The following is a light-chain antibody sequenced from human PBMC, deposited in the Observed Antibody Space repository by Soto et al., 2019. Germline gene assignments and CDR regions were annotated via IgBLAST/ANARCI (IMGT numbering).Light chain of an antibody. V-gene: IGLV4-69*01. Sequence: QTVVTQSPSASASLGASVKLTCTLSSGHNSYAIAWHQQQPEKGHRYLMKLNSDGSHSKGDGIPDRFSGSSSGTERYLTISSRQSEDEADYYCQTWGTGTVVFGGGTKLTVL. CDR3: QTWGTGTVV. J-gene: IGLJ2*01. CDR1: SGHNSYA. CDR2: LNSDGSH.